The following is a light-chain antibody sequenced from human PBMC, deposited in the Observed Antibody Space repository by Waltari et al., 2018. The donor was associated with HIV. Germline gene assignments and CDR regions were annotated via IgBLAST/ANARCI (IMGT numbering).Light chain of an antibody. V-gene: IGLV6-57*02. CDR3: QAFDSDSQWV. J-gene: IGLJ3*02. CDR2: GDD. CDR1: SASIVTNY. Sequence: NLVLTQPHSVSESPGETVTISCTGTSASIVTNYVQWYQQRPGSAPTTVIYGDDQRPSGFPGRFSGSIDTSSNSASLTISGLRPEDEGDYYCQAFDSDSQWVFGGGTRLTVL.